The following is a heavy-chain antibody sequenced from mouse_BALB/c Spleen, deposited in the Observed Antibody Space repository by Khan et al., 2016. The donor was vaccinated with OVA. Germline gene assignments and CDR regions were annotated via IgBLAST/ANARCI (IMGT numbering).Heavy chain of an antibody. Sequence: VQLQQSGAELARPGASVKMSCKASGYTFTSYTIHWIKKRPGQGLEWIGYINPSNGYTNYNQKFKDKATLTTDKYSTKAYLQLSSLTSDDSAVYSCVRDGAYHRNDGWFAYWGQGTLVTVSA. D-gene: IGHD2-14*01. V-gene: IGHV1-4*01. CDR2: INPSNGYT. CDR1: GYTFTSYT. J-gene: IGHJ3*01. CDR3: VRDGAYHRNDGWFAY.